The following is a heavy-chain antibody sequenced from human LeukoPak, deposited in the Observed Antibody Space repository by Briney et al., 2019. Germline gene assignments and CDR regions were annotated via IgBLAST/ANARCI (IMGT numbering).Heavy chain of an antibody. CDR1: GGSISSYY. V-gene: IGHV4-59*08. D-gene: IGHD3-22*01. J-gene: IGHJ4*02. CDR2: IYYSGST. Sequence: SETLSLTCTVSGGSISSYYWNWIRQPPGKGQERIGYIYYSGSTNYNPSLKSRVTISVDTSKNQFSLKLSSVTAADTAVYYCARHYDSSSYWYYFDYWGQGTLVTVSS. CDR3: ARHYDSSSYWYYFDY.